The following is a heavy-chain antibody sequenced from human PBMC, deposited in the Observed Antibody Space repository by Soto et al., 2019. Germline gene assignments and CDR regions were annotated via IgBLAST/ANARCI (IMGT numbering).Heavy chain of an antibody. V-gene: IGHV3-23*01. CDR2: ISSSGGST. CDR1: GFTFSSYA. CDR3: AKGDHDYIWGSYRNDAFEI. J-gene: IGHJ3*02. D-gene: IGHD3-16*02. Sequence: PGGSLRLSCAASGFTFSSYAMSWVRQAPGKGLEWVSAISSSGGSTYYADSVKGRFTISRDNSKNTLYLQMNSLRAEDTAVYYCAKGDHDYIWGSYRNDAFEIWGQGTMVTVSS.